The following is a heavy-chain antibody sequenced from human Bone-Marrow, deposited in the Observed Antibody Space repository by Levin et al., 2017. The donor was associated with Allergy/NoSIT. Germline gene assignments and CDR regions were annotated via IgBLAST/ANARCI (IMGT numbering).Heavy chain of an antibody. CDR3: ARGLLQYFDWLLPAFDY. CDR1: GFISGGYW. D-gene: IGHD3-9*01. CDR2: IKQDGSEK. V-gene: IGHV3-7*01. Sequence: QTGGSLRLSCAMSGFISGGYWMSWVRQGPGKGLEWVANIKQDGSEKYYVDSVKGRFTISRDNAKNSLYLQMNSLRAEDTAVYFCARGLLQYFDWLLPAFDYWGQGTLVTVSS. J-gene: IGHJ4*02.